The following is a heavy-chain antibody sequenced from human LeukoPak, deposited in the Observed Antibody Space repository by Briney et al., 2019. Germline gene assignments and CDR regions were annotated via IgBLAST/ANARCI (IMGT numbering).Heavy chain of an antibody. CDR1: GGSFSGYY. J-gene: IGHJ4*02. CDR3: ARIASRDGYSPFDY. D-gene: IGHD5-24*01. Sequence: SETLSPTCAVYGGSFSGYYWSWIRQPPGKGLEWIGEINHSGSTNYNPSLKSRVTISVDTSKNQFSLKLSSVTAADTAVYYCARIASRDGYSPFDYWGQGTLVTVSS. CDR2: INHSGST. V-gene: IGHV4-34*01.